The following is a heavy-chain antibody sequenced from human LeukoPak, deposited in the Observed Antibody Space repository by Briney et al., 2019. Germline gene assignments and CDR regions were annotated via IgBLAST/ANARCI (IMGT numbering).Heavy chain of an antibody. CDR1: GDSISSNNYY. V-gene: IGHV4-39*07. J-gene: IGHJ4*02. Sequence: SETLSLTCSVSGDSISSNNYYWGWIRQPPGTGLEWIGSIYHSGSTYYNPSLKSRVTISVDTSKNQFSLKLSSVTAADTAVYYCARGSSSSWYERYFDYWGQGTLVTVSS. CDR2: IYHSGST. CDR3: ARGSSSSWYERYFDY. D-gene: IGHD6-13*01.